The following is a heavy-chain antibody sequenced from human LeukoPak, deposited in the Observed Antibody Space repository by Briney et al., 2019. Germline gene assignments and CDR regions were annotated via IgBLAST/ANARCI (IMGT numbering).Heavy chain of an antibody. CDR1: GGSMSSVGYS. CDR3: ARGITGTTEAFDI. D-gene: IGHD1-7*01. CDR2: IYYSGST. V-gene: IGHV4-31*03. Sequence: PSETLSLACTVSGGSMSSVGYSWSWNRQHPGKGLEWIGYIYYSGSTSYNPSLKSRVTISVDTTKNQFSLKLTSVTAADTAVYYCARGITGTTEAFDIWGQGTMVTVSS. J-gene: IGHJ3*02.